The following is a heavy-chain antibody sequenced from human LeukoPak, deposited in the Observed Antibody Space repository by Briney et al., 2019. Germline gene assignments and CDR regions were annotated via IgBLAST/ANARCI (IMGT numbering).Heavy chain of an antibody. CDR1: GGSFSGYY. CDR3: ARRAENYYDLDY. CDR2: INQSGST. Sequence: PSETLSLTCAVYGGSFSGYYWNWIRQAPGKGLEWIGEINQSGSTNYNPSLKSRVTISVDTSKNQLSLKLNSVTAADTAVYYCARRAENYYDLDYWGQGTLVTVSS. J-gene: IGHJ4*02. V-gene: IGHV4-34*01. D-gene: IGHD3-22*01.